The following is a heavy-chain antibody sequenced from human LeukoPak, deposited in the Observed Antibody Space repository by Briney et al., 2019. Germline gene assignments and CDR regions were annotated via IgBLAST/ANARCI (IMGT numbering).Heavy chain of an antibody. CDR3: ARTRTYADYADF. CDR1: GGSITTYY. CDR2: ISSSGSA. D-gene: IGHD4-17*01. V-gene: IGHV4-59*01. Sequence: SETLCLTCAVSGGSITTYYWSWIRQPPGKGLEWIGFISSSGSANYNPSLMSRVSMSIDTSKNQFSLKLSSATAADTAVYCCARTRTYADYADFWGQGTLVTVSS. J-gene: IGHJ4*02.